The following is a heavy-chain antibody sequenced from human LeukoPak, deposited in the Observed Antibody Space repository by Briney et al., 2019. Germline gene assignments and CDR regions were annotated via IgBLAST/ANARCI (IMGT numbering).Heavy chain of an antibody. V-gene: IGHV4-59*12. Sequence: SETLSLTCTVSGGSFGRYYWSWIRQPPGKGLEWLGYIYYTGSTSYNPSLESRVTISLDTSRNQFSLKLSSVTAADTAVYYCARDRRRDGYNFDIWGQGTLVTVSS. D-gene: IGHD5-24*01. CDR3: ARDRRRDGYNFDI. CDR2: IYYTGST. CDR1: GGSFGRYY. J-gene: IGHJ4*02.